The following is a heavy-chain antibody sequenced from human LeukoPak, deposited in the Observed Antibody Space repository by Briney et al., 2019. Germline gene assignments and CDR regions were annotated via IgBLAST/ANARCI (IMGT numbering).Heavy chain of an antibody. CDR1: NASISSYY. CDR3: ARSEYSGSYPYRN. Sequence: PSETLSLTCTVSNASISSYYWSWIRQPPGKGLEGVAYIYYSGSTNYNPSLKSRVNISVDTSKNQFSLKLSSVTAADTAVYYCARSEYSGSYPYRNWGQGTLVTVSS. V-gene: IGHV4-59*12. CDR2: IYYSGST. D-gene: IGHD1-26*01. J-gene: IGHJ4*02.